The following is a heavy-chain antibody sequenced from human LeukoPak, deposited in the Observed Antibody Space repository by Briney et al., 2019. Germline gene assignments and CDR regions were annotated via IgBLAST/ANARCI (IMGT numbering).Heavy chain of an antibody. V-gene: IGHV3-30*04. CDR1: GFTFSIFP. CDR3: ARDLELSAVYYFDS. J-gene: IGHJ4*02. CDR2: ISSGSEK. Sequence: GGSLRLSCEASGFTFSIFPMHWVRQAPGKGLEWVALISSGSEKYYADSVKGRFPISRDNSKNMLYLQMNSLRADDTAVYYCARDLELSAVYYFDSWGQGTLVIVSS. D-gene: IGHD3-3*01.